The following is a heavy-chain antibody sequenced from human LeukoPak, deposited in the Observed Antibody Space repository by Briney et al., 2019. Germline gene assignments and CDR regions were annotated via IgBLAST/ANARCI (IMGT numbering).Heavy chain of an antibody. CDR1: GYTFTSYG. Sequence: ASVKVSCKASGYTFTSYGISWVRQAPGQGLEWMGWISAYNGNTNYAQKFQGRVTMTRDTSISTAYMELSRLRSDDTAVYYCARDYCSGGSCYSWFDPWGQGTLVTVSS. CDR2: ISAYNGNT. CDR3: ARDYCSGGSCYSWFDP. D-gene: IGHD2-15*01. J-gene: IGHJ5*02. V-gene: IGHV1-18*01.